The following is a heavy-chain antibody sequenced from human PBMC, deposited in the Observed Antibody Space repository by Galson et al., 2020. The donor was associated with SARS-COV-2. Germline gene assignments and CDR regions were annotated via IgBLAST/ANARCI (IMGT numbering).Heavy chain of an antibody. D-gene: IGHD3-10*01. Sequence: SETLSPPCTVSGGSISSYNCSWIRQPPGKGLELIWYIYYSGSTNSNSSLKSRVTISVDTSKNQFSLKLSSVTAADTAVYYCARAQHYGSGSHFDYWGKGTLVTVSS. CDR3: ARAQHYGSGSHFDY. CDR1: GGSISSYN. CDR2: IYYSGST. V-gene: IGHV4-59*01. J-gene: IGHJ4*02.